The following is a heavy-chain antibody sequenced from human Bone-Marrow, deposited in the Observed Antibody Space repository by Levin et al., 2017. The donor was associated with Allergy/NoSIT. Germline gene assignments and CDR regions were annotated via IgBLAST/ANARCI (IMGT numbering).Heavy chain of an antibody. J-gene: IGHJ4*02. V-gene: IGHV4-30-4*01. CDR1: GGSINSGDSF. D-gene: IGHD5-24*01. CDR2: MYNSGSP. Sequence: RASETLSLTCTVSGGSINSGDSFWTWIRQSPGKGLEWIGYMYNSGSPYYNPSLESRVTMSLDTSKNRFSLNLRPVTAADTAVYYCARETDVEMGSVFDSWGQGILVTVSS. CDR3: ARETDVEMGSVFDS.